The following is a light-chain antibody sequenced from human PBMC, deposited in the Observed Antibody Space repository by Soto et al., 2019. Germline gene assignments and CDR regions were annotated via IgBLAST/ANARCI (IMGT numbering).Light chain of an antibody. CDR1: SSDVGGYNY. J-gene: IGLJ1*01. Sequence: QSALTQPASVSGYPGQSITITYTGTSSDVGGYNYVSWHQQHPGKAPKVMIYEVSNRPSGVSNRFSGSKSGNTASLTISGLQAEDEADYYCSSYTSSSTLGVFGTGTKVTVL. V-gene: IGLV2-14*01. CDR3: SSYTSSSTLGV. CDR2: EVS.